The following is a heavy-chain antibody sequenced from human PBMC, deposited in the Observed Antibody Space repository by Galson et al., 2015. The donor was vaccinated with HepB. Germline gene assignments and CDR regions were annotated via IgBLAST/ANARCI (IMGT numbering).Heavy chain of an antibody. Sequence: SLRLSCAASGFTFSSYGIHWVRQAPGKGLEWVALISYGGSNRYYADSVKGRFTISRDNSKNTLYLQMNSLRPEDTALYYCARDLPTHDTGAYPLPVYWGQRPLITVSS. J-gene: IGHJ4*02. CDR1: GFTFSSYG. D-gene: IGHD2-8*02. V-gene: IGHV3-30*03. CDR2: ISYGGSNR. CDR3: ARDLPTHDTGAYPLPVY.